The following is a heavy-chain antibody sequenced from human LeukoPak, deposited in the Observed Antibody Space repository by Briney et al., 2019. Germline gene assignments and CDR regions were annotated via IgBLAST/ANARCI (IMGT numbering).Heavy chain of an antibody. CDR3: AKPGGGSLYYFDY. Sequence: AGGSLRLSCAASGFTFSSYGMHWVRQAPGKGLEWVAVISYDGSNKYYADSVKGRFTISRDNSKNTLYLQMNSLRAEDTAVYYCAKPGGGSLYYFDYWGQGTLVTVSS. CDR2: ISYDGSNK. J-gene: IGHJ4*02. CDR1: GFTFSSYG. D-gene: IGHD2-15*01. V-gene: IGHV3-30*18.